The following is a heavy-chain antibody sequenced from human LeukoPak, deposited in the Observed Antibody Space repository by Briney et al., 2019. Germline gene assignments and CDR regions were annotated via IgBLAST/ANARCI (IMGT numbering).Heavy chain of an antibody. J-gene: IGHJ4*02. Sequence: TGGSLRLSCAASGFTFSSHAMSWVRQAPGKGLEWVSGISSSGGSTYYADSVKGRFTISRDNSKNTLYLQMNSLRGEDTAVYYCAKGAATMGDCWGQGILVTVP. CDR1: GFTFSSHA. V-gene: IGHV3-23*01. CDR2: ISSSGGST. CDR3: AKGAATMGDC. D-gene: IGHD5-12*01.